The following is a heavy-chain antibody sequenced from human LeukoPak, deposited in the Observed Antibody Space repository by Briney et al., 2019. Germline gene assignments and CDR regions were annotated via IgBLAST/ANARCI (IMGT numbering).Heavy chain of an antibody. Sequence: ASVKVSCKTSGYTFSNYGISWVRQAPGQGLEWMGWISAYNGNTNYAQKLQGRVTMPTDTSTSTAYMELRSLRSDDTAVYYCARDRGELHLDYWGQGTLVTVSS. CDR1: GYTFSNYG. J-gene: IGHJ4*02. V-gene: IGHV1-18*01. CDR3: ARDRGELHLDY. D-gene: IGHD1-26*01. CDR2: ISAYNGNT.